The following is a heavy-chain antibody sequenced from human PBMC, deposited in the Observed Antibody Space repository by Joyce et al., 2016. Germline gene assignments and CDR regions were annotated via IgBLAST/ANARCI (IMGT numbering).Heavy chain of an antibody. V-gene: IGHV1-69*04. J-gene: IGHJ3*02. D-gene: IGHD2/OR15-2a*01. CDR1: GGNCYDYT. Sequence: VQLVQSGAEVKKPGSSVKVSCKVSGGNCYDYTITWVRQAPGQGLEWLGGIIPIVGVADYARKYRGIVALTAEKSTATAYLELNSLRLDDTAMFFCTRGRIEYSKTFDAYDIWGQGTMVTVSS. CDR3: TRGRIEYSKTFDAYDI. CDR2: IIPIVGVA.